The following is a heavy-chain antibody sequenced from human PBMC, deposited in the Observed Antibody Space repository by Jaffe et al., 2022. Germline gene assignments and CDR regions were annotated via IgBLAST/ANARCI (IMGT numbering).Heavy chain of an antibody. CDR1: GFTFSNAW. CDR3: TTDPHQTSRTTANDY. V-gene: IGHV3-15*01. Sequence: EVQLVESGGGLVKPGGSLRLSCAASGFTFSNAWMSWVRQAPGKGLEWVGRIKSKTDGGTTDYAAPVKGRFTISRDDSKNTLYLQMNSLKTEDTAVYYCTTDPHQTSRTTANDYWGQGTLVTVSS. CDR2: IKSKTDGGTT. D-gene: IGHD4-17*01. J-gene: IGHJ4*02.